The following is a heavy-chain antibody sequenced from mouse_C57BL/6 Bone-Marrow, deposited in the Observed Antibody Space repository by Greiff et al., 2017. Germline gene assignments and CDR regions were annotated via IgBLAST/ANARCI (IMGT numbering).Heavy chain of an antibody. CDR3: ARDSYGSSYEFAY. CDR2: ISDGGSYT. J-gene: IGHJ3*01. Sequence: EVKVVESGGGLVKPGGSLKLSCAASGFTFSSYAMSWVRQTPEKRLEWVATISDGGSYTYYPDNVKGRFTISRDNAKNNLYLQMSHLKSEDTAMYYCARDSYGSSYEFAYWGQGTLVTVSA. CDR1: GFTFSSYA. D-gene: IGHD1-1*01. V-gene: IGHV5-4*01.